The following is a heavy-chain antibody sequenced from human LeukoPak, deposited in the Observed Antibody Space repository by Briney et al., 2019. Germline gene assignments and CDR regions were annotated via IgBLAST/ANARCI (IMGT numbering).Heavy chain of an antibody. D-gene: IGHD6-13*01. CDR1: GGTFSSYA. Sequence: SVKVSCKASGGTFSSYAISWVRQAPGQGLEWMGGIIPIFGTANYAQKSQGRVTITADESTSTAYMELSSLRSEDTAVYYCARDGAAAGISRYNWFDPWGQGTLVTVSS. CDR2: IIPIFGTA. CDR3: ARDGAAAGISRYNWFDP. J-gene: IGHJ5*02. V-gene: IGHV1-69*13.